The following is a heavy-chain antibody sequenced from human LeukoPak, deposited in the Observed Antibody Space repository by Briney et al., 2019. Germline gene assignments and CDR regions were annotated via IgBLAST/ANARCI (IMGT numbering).Heavy chain of an antibody. D-gene: IGHD3-3*01. CDR3: AKDVTIFGVKDY. V-gene: IGHV3-23*01. J-gene: IGHJ4*02. CDR2: ISGSGGST. Sequence: GGSLRLSCAASGFTFSSYAMSWVRRAPGKGLEWVSAISGSGGSTYYADSVKGRFTISRDNSKNTLYLQMNSLRAEDTAVYYCAKDVTIFGVKDYWGQGTLVTVSS. CDR1: GFTFSSYA.